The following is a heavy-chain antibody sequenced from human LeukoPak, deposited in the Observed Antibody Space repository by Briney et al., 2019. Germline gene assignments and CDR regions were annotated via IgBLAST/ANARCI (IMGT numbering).Heavy chain of an antibody. J-gene: IGHJ4*02. CDR1: GYTFTSYG. V-gene: IGHV1-18*01. Sequence: GASVKVSCKTSGYTFTSYGINWVRQAPGQGLEWMGWISAYNGNTNYAQKYQGRVTMTTDTSTTTAYMELSSLRSEDTAVYYCARGGSYYAPTAYWGQGTLVTVSS. CDR3: ARGGSYYAPTAY. CDR2: ISAYNGNT. D-gene: IGHD1-26*01.